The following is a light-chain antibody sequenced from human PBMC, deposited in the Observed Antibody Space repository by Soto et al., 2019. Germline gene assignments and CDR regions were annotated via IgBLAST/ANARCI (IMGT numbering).Light chain of an antibody. V-gene: IGKV1-33*01. J-gene: IGKJ1*01. CDR2: DAS. Sequence: DIQMTQSPSSLSASVGDRVTVTCRASQDIGNYLCWYQQRLGKAPKLLIYDASYLEAGVPSRFSGSGSGTDFTFTISSLQPEDFATYYCQQYNSYFWTFGQGTKV. CDR1: QDIGNY. CDR3: QQYNSYFWT.